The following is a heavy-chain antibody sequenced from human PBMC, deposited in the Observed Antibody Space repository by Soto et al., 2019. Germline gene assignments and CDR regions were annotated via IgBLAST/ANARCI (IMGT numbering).Heavy chain of an antibody. V-gene: IGHV4-39*02. D-gene: IGHD3-3*01. CDR3: VRPLRFLEWITFRH. J-gene: IGHJ4*02. CDR1: GGSIDSGDYY. CDR2: ISSSGVT. Sequence: QLQLQESGPGLVKPSETLSLTCTVSGGSIDSGDYYWGWVRQSPGKGLEWIGSISSSGVTSYNPSLQNRITMSVASSMTHFSLRLTSVTAADAAVYFCVRPLRFLEWITFRHWGQGTQVTVSS.